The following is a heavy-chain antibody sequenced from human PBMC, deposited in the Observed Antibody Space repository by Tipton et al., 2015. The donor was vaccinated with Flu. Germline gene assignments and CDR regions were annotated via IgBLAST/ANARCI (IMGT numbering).Heavy chain of an antibody. Sequence: TLSLTCTVSGGSISSGSYYWGWIRQPPGKGLEWIGSIYYSGSTYYNPSLKSRVTISVDTSKNQFSLKLSSVTAADTAVYYCAGNYDFWSGYFYYFDYWGQGTLVTVSS. J-gene: IGHJ4*02. D-gene: IGHD3-3*01. CDR2: IYYSGST. CDR1: GGSISSGSYY. CDR3: AGNYDFWSGYFYYFDY. V-gene: IGHV4-39*01.